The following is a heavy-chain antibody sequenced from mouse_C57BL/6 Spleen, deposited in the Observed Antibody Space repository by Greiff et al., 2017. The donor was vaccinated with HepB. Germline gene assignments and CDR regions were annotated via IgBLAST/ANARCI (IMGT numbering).Heavy chain of an antibody. CDR1: GYTFTDYN. CDR2: INPNNGDT. Sequence: VHVKQSGPELVKPGASVKIPCKASGYTFTDYNMDWVKQSHGKSLEWIGDINPNNGDTIYNQKFKGKATLTVDTSSSTAYMQLSSLTSEDTAVYDCARTDREYFDVWGTGTTVTVSS. V-gene: IGHV1-18*01. CDR3: ARTDREYFDV. J-gene: IGHJ1*03.